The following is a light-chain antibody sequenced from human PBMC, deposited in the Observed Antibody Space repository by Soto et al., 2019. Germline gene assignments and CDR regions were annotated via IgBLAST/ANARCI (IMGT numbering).Light chain of an antibody. CDR3: QQRTNWPPLT. J-gene: IGKJ4*01. CDR1: QSVSSD. CDR2: DAS. Sequence: EIVLTQSPATLSLSPGERATFSCRASQSVSSDLVWYQQKPGQAPRLLIYDASNRATGVPARFSGSGSGTDFTLTISSLEPEECAVYYCQQRTNWPPLTFGGGTKVEIK. V-gene: IGKV3-11*01.